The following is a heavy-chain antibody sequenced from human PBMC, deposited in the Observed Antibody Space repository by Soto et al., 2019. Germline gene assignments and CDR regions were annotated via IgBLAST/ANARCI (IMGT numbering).Heavy chain of an antibody. V-gene: IGHV3-66*01. CDR2: IYSGGST. Sequence: GGSLRLSCAASGFTVSSNYMSWVRQAPGKGLEWVSVIYSGGSTYYADSVKGRFTISRDNSKNTLYLQMNSLRAEDTAVYYCARGFSMVVVAPGYWGQGTLVTVSS. J-gene: IGHJ4*02. CDR3: ARGFSMVVVAPGY. CDR1: GFTVSSNY. D-gene: IGHD2-15*01.